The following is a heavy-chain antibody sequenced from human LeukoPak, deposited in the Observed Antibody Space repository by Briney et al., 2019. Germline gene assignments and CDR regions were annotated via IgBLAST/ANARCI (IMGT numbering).Heavy chain of an antibody. J-gene: IGHJ4*02. CDR2: INPSGGST. V-gene: IGHV1-46*01. D-gene: IGHD3-22*01. CDR1: GYTFTSYY. CDR3: ARLYYYDNSGHFDY. Sequence: GASVKLSCKASGYTFTSYYIHWVRQPPGQGLELMGIINPSGGSTSYTQKFQGRVTMTRDTSTSTVYMELSSLRSEDTAVYYCARLYYYDNSGHFDYWGQGTLVTVSS.